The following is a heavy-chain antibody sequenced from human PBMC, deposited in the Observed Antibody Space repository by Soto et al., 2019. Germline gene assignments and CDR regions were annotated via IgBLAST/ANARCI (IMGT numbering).Heavy chain of an antibody. D-gene: IGHD2-15*01. CDR2: IFYTGST. Sequence: SETLSLTCSVSGGTINSGDYFWSWIRQPPGKGLEWIGSIFYTGSTYYSPSLKSRASMSMDTSKNLLSLRLRSLTAADTAVYFCARVKATLYRDYYFDYWGQGTLVTVLL. V-gene: IGHV4-30-4*01. CDR3: ARVKATLYRDYYFDY. CDR1: GGTINSGDYF. J-gene: IGHJ4*02.